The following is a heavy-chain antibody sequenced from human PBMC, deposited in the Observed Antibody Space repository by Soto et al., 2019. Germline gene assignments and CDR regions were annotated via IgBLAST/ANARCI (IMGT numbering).Heavy chain of an antibody. CDR2: IYYSGST. Sequence: SETLSLTCTVSGGSISSSSYYWGWIRQPPGKGLEWIGSIYYSGSTYYNPSLKSRVTISVDTSKNQFSLKLSSVTAADTAVYYCARLTWIQLWLYYFDYWGQGTLVTVSS. D-gene: IGHD5-18*01. J-gene: IGHJ4*02. CDR1: GGSISSSSYY. V-gene: IGHV4-39*01. CDR3: ARLTWIQLWLYYFDY.